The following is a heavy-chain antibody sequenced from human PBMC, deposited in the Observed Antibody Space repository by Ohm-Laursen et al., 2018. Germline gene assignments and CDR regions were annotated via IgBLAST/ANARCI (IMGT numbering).Heavy chain of an antibody. CDR2: INHSGST. D-gene: IGHD3-22*01. CDR3: ARGLSAVVH. V-gene: IGHV4-39*07. Sequence: GTLSLTWTVSGGSIRSSSYFWGWIRQPPGKGLEWIGEINHSGSTNYNPSLKSRVTISVDTSKNQFSLKLSSVTAADTAVYYCARGLSAVVHWGQGTLVTVSS. J-gene: IGHJ4*02. CDR1: GGSIRSSSYF.